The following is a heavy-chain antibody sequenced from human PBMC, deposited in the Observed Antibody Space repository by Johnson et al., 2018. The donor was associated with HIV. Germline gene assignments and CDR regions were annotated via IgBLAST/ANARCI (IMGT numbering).Heavy chain of an antibody. D-gene: IGHD6-13*01. CDR2: IYSGGST. Sequence: VQLVESGGGLIQPGGSLRLSCAASGFTVSSNYMSWVRQAPGKGLEWVSVIYSGGSTYYADSVKGRFTISRDNSKNTLYLQMNSLRAEDTAVYYCAREGAMAVRYSSSWDGHDAFDIWGQGTMVTVSS. CDR1: GFTVSSNY. J-gene: IGHJ3*02. V-gene: IGHV3-53*01. CDR3: AREGAMAVRYSSSWDGHDAFDI.